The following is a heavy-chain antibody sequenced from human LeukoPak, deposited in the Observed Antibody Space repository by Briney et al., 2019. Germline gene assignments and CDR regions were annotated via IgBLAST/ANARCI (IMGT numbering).Heavy chain of an antibody. CDR1: GYTFIGYY. CDR2: INPNSGGT. V-gene: IGHV1-2*06. Sequence: ASVKVSCKASGYTFIGYYMHWVRQAPGQGLEWMGRINPNSGGTNYAQKFQGRVTMTRDTSISTAYMELGRLRSDDTAVYYCATDYGDYVGRNAFDIWGQGTMVTVSS. J-gene: IGHJ3*02. D-gene: IGHD4-17*01. CDR3: ATDYGDYVGRNAFDI.